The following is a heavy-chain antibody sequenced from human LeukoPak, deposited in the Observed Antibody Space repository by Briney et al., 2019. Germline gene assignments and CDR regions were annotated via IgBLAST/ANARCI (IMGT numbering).Heavy chain of an antibody. D-gene: IGHD4-17*01. CDR3: ARAPAGGDYPDDY. J-gene: IGHJ4*02. Sequence: GASVKVSSKASGYTFTSYGISWVRQAPGQGRERMGWISAYKGNTNYTQKLQGRVTITTDTSTSTAYMEQRRLRSDDTAVYYCARAPAGGDYPDDYWGQGTLVTGSS. V-gene: IGHV1-18*04. CDR1: GYTFTSYG. CDR2: ISAYKGNT.